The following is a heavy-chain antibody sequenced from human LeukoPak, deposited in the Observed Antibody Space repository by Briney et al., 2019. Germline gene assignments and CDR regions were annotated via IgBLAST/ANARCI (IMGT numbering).Heavy chain of an antibody. CDR2: ISCSGFNT. Sequence: PGGSLRLSCAVSGFTFNNYGMSWVRQAPGKGLEWVSAISCSGFNTYYAYSVKGRFTISRDNSKNTLYLQMNSLRAEDTAVYYCAKEIWPTVTTPGRTYFDYWGQGDLVTVSS. J-gene: IGHJ4*02. V-gene: IGHV3-23*01. D-gene: IGHD4-17*01. CDR3: AKEIWPTVTTPGRTYFDY. CDR1: GFTFNNYG.